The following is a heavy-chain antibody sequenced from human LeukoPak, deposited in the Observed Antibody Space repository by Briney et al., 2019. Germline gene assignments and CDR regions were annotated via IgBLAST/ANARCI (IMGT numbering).Heavy chain of an antibody. CDR2: IQYSGRT. Sequence: PSGTLSLTGTVSGGSISSNWWSWVRQPPGKGLEWIGEIQYSGRTNYNPSLKSRVTISLDKSKNQFSLNLNSVTAADTAVYYCARDESDFSKVTYGGQGTPVIVS. V-gene: IGHV4-4*02. J-gene: IGHJ4*02. CDR1: GGSISSNW. D-gene: IGHD2-21*01. CDR3: ARDESDFSKVTY.